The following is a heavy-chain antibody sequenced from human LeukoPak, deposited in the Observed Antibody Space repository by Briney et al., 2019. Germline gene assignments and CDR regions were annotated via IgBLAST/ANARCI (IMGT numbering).Heavy chain of an antibody. J-gene: IGHJ4*02. CDR1: GYSFSSYW. D-gene: IGHD6-19*01. CDR3: ARRGSSGWFFDY. CDR2: LYPGDSET. V-gene: IGHV5-51*01. Sequence: GESLKISCKCSGYSFSSYWIGWVRQMSGKGLEWMGILYPGDSETRYSPSFQGQVTISADKSISTAYLQWSSLKASDTATYYCARRGSSGWFFDYWGQGTLVTVSS.